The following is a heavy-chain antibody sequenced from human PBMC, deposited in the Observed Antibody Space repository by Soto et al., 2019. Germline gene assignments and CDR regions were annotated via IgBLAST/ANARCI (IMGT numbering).Heavy chain of an antibody. CDR2: IYSEGTP. CDR1: GFTVGSNY. CDR3: ARSTYYDILTGSYYYAMDV. J-gene: IGHJ6*02. D-gene: IGHD3-9*01. Sequence: SLRLSCAASGFTVGSNYMSWVRQAPGKGLEWVSVIYSEGTPYYADSVKGRFTISRENSNNTLYLHMNNLRAEDTAVYYCARSTYYDILTGSYYYAMDVWGQGTTVTVSS. V-gene: IGHV3-53*01.